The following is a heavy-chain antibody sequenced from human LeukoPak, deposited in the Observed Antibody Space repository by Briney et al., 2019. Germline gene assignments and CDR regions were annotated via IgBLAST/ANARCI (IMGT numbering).Heavy chain of an antibody. Sequence: KPSETLSLTCDVSGGSISTSNWWSWVRQTPAKGLEWLGEIYHSGSTNYNPSLKSRVTISIDKSKNQFSLKLSSVTAADTAVYYCARGVAAAGLDYWGQGTLVTVSS. CDR3: ARGVAAAGLDY. D-gene: IGHD6-13*01. CDR1: GGSISTSNW. V-gene: IGHV4-4*02. CDR2: IYHSGST. J-gene: IGHJ4*02.